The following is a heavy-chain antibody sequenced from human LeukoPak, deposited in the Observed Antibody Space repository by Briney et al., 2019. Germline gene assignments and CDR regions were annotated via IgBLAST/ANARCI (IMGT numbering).Heavy chain of an antibody. CDR1: GYTFTSYY. CDR3: ARGAEDGYNPFDYYGMDV. V-gene: IGHV1-2*02. D-gene: IGHD5-24*01. J-gene: IGHJ6*02. Sequence: GASVKVSCKASGYTFTSYYMHWVRQAPGQGLEWMGWINPNSGGTNYAQKLQGRVTMTRDTSISTAYMELSRLRSDDTAVYYCARGAEDGYNPFDYYGMDVWGQGTTVTVSS. CDR2: INPNSGGT.